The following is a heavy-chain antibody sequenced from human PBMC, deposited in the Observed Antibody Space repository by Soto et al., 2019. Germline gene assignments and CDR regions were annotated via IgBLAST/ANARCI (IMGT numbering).Heavy chain of an antibody. CDR1: GFTLGDSY. D-gene: IGHD2-15*01. CDR3: VRGGGGGLFDP. J-gene: IGHJ5*02. Sequence: LRLSCAGSGFTLGDSYMSWIRQAPGKGLEWLSYISPGSRYPAYADSVKGRFTISRDNAKRSLYLQMMSLTAEDTAIYYCVRGGGGGLFDPWGQGTMVTVSS. CDR2: ISPGSRYP. V-gene: IGHV3-11*06.